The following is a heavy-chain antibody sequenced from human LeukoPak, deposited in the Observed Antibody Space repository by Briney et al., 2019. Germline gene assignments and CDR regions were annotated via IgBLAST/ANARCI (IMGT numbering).Heavy chain of an antibody. Sequence: SETLSLTCTVSGGSISSYYWSWIRQPPGKGLEWIGYIYYSGSTNYNPSLKSRVTISVDTSKNQFSLKLSSVTATDTAVYYCASDQWTFDYWGQGTLVTVSS. CDR3: ASDQWTFDY. CDR2: IYYSGST. D-gene: IGHD2-8*01. J-gene: IGHJ4*02. V-gene: IGHV4-59*01. CDR1: GGSISSYY.